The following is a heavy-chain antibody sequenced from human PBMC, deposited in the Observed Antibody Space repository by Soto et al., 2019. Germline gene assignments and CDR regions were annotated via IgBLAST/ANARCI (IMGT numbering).Heavy chain of an antibody. J-gene: IGHJ6*02. CDR2: IIPIFGTT. D-gene: IGHD3-16*01. CDR1: GGTFSSYA. V-gene: IGHV1-69*12. CDR3: ARISGGGSYFYYGMDV. Sequence: QVQLVQSGAEVKKPGSSVKVSCKASGGTFSSYALSWVRQAPGQGLEWMGGIIPIFGTTNYAQKFQGRVTMTADGSTSTADMELSSLTSDDTAVYYCARISGGGSYFYYGMDVWGQGTTVTVSS.